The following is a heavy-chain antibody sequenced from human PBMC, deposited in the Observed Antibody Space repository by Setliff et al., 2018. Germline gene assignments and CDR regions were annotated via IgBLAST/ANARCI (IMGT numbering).Heavy chain of an antibody. CDR3: ARESRVAATNDY. D-gene: IGHD2-15*01. CDR1: GYTFTGFY. CDR2: INPNSGGT. Sequence: ASVKVSCKASGYTFTGFYTHWVRQAPGQGLEWMGWINPNSGGTNYAQKFQGRVTMTTDTSISTAYMEVSRLTSDDTAVYYCARESRVAATNDYWGQGILVTVSS. V-gene: IGHV1-2*02. J-gene: IGHJ4*02.